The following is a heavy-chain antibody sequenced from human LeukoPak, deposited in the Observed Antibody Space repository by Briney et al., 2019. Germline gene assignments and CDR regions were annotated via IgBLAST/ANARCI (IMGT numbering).Heavy chain of an antibody. Sequence: PGGSLRLSCAASAFSLSAYNMNWVRQAPGKGLESVSSISYTGTYIYYADSVKGRFTISRDNAQNSLYLQMNSLRAEDTAVYYCARGKRDTAINVYYFDYWGQGTLVTVSS. CDR3: ARGKRDTAINVYYFDY. J-gene: IGHJ4*02. CDR1: AFSLSAYN. CDR2: ISYTGTYI. D-gene: IGHD5-18*01. V-gene: IGHV3-21*01.